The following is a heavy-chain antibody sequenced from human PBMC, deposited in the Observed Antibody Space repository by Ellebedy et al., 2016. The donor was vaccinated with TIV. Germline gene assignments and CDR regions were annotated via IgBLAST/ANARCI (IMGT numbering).Heavy chain of an antibody. CDR2: IKSETDGGTT. Sequence: PGGSLRLSCVASGFTLNTAWMSWIRQAPGKGLEWVGLIKSETDGGTTDYAPPVKGRFTISRDDSKNTLYLQMNSLKIEDTAVYFCATKRGFIYETDFWGQGALVSVSS. CDR3: ATKRGFIYETDF. V-gene: IGHV3-15*01. J-gene: IGHJ4*02. CDR1: GFTLNTAW. D-gene: IGHD3-16*01.